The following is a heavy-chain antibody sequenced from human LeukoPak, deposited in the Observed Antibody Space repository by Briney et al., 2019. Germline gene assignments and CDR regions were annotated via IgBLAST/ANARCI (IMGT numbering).Heavy chain of an antibody. V-gene: IGHV1-2*02. CDR2: INPNSGGT. CDR1: GYTFTGYY. CDR3: ARAPYSSGHMDV. Sequence: ASVKVSCKASGYTFTGYYMHWVRQAPGQGLEWMGWINPNSGGTNYAQKFQGRVTMTGDTSISTAYMELSRLRSDDTAVYYCARAPYSSGHMDVWGKGTTVNASS. D-gene: IGHD6-19*01. J-gene: IGHJ6*04.